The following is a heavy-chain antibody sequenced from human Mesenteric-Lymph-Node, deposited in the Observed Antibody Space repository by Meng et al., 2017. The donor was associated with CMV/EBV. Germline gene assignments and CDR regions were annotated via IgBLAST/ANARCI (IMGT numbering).Heavy chain of an antibody. CDR1: GFSFSSYG. Sequence: GGSLRLSCAASGFSFSSYGMHWVRQAPGKGLEWVAFIRYDGSKKYYGDSVQGRFTISRDNSKNTVYLQMNSLRAGDTAVYYCARERALGAYYYGMDVWGQGTTVTVSS. D-gene: IGHD6-13*01. J-gene: IGHJ6*02. CDR2: IRYDGSKK. CDR3: ARERALGAYYYGMDV. V-gene: IGHV3-30*02.